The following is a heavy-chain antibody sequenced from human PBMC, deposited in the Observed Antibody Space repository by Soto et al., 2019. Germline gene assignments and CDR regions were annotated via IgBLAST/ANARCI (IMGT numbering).Heavy chain of an antibody. Sequence: EVQLVESGGGLIQPGGSLRLSCAVSGFTVSNNYMSWVRQAPGKGLEGVSVIYSGGYTAYGDSVKGRFTISRDNSKNTLYLQINGRGAADPALFSCATQRGGGGYWGQGTLVTVSS. CDR1: GFTVSNNY. CDR2: IYSGGYT. CDR3: ATQRGGGGY. J-gene: IGHJ4*02. V-gene: IGHV3-53*01. D-gene: IGHD6-25*01.